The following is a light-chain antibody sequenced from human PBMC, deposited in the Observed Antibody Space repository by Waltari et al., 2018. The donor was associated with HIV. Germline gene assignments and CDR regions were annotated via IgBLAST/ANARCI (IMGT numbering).Light chain of an antibody. J-gene: IGLJ3*02. CDR3: SSYTSSSTLV. CDR2: DVS. Sequence: SALTQPASASGSPGPSITISCTGTSSDVGGYNSVSWYQQHPGKAPKLMIYDVSNRPSGVSNRFSGSKSGNTASLTISGLQAEDEADYYCSSYTSSSTLVFGGGTKLTVL. CDR1: SSDVGGYNS. V-gene: IGLV2-14*01.